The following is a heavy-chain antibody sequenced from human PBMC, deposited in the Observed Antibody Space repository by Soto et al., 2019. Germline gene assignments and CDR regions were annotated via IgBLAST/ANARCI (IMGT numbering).Heavy chain of an antibody. CDR2: ISAYNGNT. D-gene: IGHD2-2*01. V-gene: IGHV1-18*01. J-gene: IGHJ4*02. CDR3: ARPYCSSTSCSSTEFDY. CDR1: GYTFTSYG. Sequence: GASVKVSCKASGYTFTSYGISWVRQAPGQGLEWMGWISAYNGNTNYAQKLQGGVTMTTDTSTSTAYMELRSLRSDDTAVYYCARPYCSSTSCSSTEFDYWGQGTLVTVSS.